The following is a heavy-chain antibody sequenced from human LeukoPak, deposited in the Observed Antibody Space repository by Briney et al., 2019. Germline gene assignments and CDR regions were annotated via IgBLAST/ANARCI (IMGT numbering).Heavy chain of an antibody. J-gene: IGHJ6*03. D-gene: IGHD3-3*01. CDR2: ISWDGGST. Sequence: GGSLRLSCAASGFTFDDYAMHWVRQAPGKGLEWVSLISWDGGSTYYADSVKGRFTISRDNSKNSLYLQMNSLRAEDTALYYCAKDISPNGSDFWSGYGSLGYMDVWGKGTTVTVSS. CDR1: GFTFDDYA. CDR3: AKDISPNGSDFWSGYGSLGYMDV. V-gene: IGHV3-43D*03.